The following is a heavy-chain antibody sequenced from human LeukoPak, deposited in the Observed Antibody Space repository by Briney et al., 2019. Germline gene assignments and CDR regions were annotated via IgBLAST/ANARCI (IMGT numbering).Heavy chain of an antibody. CDR3: ARDQGLLVAGTFGY. J-gene: IGHJ4*02. CDR1: GYTFTSYD. V-gene: IGHV1-18*01. Sequence: GASVKVSCKASGYTFTSYDINWVRQAPGQGLEWMGWISVYNGKTNYAQNLQGRVTMTTDTSTSTAYLDLRSLRSDDTAVYFCARDQGLLVAGTFGYWGQGTLVAVSS. D-gene: IGHD6-19*01. CDR2: ISVYNGKT.